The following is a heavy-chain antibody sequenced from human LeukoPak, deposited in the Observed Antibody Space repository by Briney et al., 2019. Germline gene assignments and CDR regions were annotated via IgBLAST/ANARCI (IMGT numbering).Heavy chain of an antibody. CDR2: TYYRSKWYN. J-gene: IGHJ5*02. CDR3: ARDATMVRGVITNWFDP. CDR1: GDSVSSNSAA. D-gene: IGHD3-10*01. V-gene: IGHV6-1*01. Sequence: SQTLTLTCAISGDSVSSNSAAWNRIRQSPSRGLEWLGRTYYRSKWYNDYAVSVKSRITINPDTSKNQFSLQLNSVTPEDTAVYYCARDATMVRGVITNWFDPWGQGALVTVSS.